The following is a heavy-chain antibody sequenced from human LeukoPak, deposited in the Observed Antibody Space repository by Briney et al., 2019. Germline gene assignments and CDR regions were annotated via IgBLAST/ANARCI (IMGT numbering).Heavy chain of an antibody. J-gene: IGHJ6*03. CDR1: GVTFSNVW. CDR3: AKDWAIAGSYYCMDV. Sequence: GGSLRLSCAASGVTFSNVWMSWVRQVPGKGLEWVAFIRYDGSNKYYADSVKGRFTISRDNSKNTLYLQMNSLRAEDTAVYYCAKDWAIAGSYYCMDVWGKGTTVTISS. D-gene: IGHD2-2*01. V-gene: IGHV3-30*02. CDR2: IRYDGSNK.